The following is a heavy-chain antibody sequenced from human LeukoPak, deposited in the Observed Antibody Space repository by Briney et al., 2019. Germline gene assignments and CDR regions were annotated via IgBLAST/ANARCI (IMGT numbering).Heavy chain of an antibody. V-gene: IGHV5-51*01. D-gene: IGHD6-13*01. CDR2: SYPCGSHP. Sequence: GESLKISCKGSGYSFTSYWIGWVRQMPGKGLEGKGSSYPCGSHPRYTPSFQGQVTISAAKSISTAYLQWSSLKASDTAMYYCARHISSSWYSDYWGQGTLVTVSS. CDR3: ARHISSSWYSDY. J-gene: IGHJ4*02. CDR1: GYSFTSYW.